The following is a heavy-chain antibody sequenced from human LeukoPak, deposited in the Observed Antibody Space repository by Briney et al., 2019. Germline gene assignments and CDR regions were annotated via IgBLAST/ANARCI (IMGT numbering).Heavy chain of an antibody. D-gene: IGHD3-10*01. V-gene: IGHV3-33*01. J-gene: IGHJ4*02. CDR1: GFTLSSYG. Sequence: GRSLRLSCAASGFTLSSYGMHWVRQAPGKGLEWVAVIWYDGSNKYYADSVKGRFTISRDNSKNTLYLQMNSLRAEDTAVYYCARDMGGSGSQPDYWGQGTLVTVSS. CDR2: IWYDGSNK. CDR3: ARDMGGSGSQPDY.